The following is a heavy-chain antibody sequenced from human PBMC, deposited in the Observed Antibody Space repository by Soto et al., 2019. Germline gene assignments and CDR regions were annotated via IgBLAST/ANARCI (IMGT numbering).Heavy chain of an antibody. Sequence: QVQLVESGAEVEKPGASVKVSCRASGYTVINYYIHWVRQAPGQGLEWMGIINPNGGSTTYANKFHARVSPTSDTSTSTIYMELCTLESEETAVHSCARSIWALVIPTIGNPGMPLW. CDR1: GYTVINYY. V-gene: IGHV1-46*01. CDR3: ARSIWALVIPTIGNPGMPL. CDR2: INPNGGST. D-gene: IGHD2-21*01. J-gene: IGHJ2*01.